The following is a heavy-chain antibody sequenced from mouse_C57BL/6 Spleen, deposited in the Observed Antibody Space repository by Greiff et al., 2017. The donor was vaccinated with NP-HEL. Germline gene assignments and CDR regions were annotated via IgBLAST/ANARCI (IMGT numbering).Heavy chain of an antibody. D-gene: IGHD1-1*01. CDR2: IYPSDSET. J-gene: IGHJ4*01. CDR3: ARRSLSNYAMDY. V-gene: IGHV1-61*01. Sequence: QVQLQQPGAELVRPGSSVKLSCKASGYTFTSYWMDWVNQRPGQGLEWIGNIYPSDSETHYNQKFKDKATLTVDKSSSTAYMQRSSLTSEDSAVYYCARRSLSNYAMDYWGQGTSVTVSS. CDR1: GYTFTSYW.